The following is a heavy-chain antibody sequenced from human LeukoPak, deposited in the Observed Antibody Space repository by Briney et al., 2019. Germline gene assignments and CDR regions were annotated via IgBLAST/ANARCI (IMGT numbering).Heavy chain of an antibody. D-gene: IGHD4-17*01. V-gene: IGHV3-30*19. Sequence: GGSLRLSCAASGFTFSSYGMHWVRQAPGKGLEWVAVISYDGSNKYYADSVKGRFTISRDNSKNTLYLQMNSLRAEDTAVYYCARGGDYGSEYFQHWGQGTLVTVSS. J-gene: IGHJ1*01. CDR2: ISYDGSNK. CDR1: GFTFSSYG. CDR3: ARGGDYGSEYFQH.